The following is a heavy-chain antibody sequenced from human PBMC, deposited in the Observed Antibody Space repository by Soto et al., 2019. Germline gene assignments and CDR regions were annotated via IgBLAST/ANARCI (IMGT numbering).Heavy chain of an antibody. V-gene: IGHV3-66*01. CDR1: GFTVRSNY. D-gene: IGHD5-18*01. J-gene: IGHJ4*02. Sequence: EVQLVESGGGLVQPGGSLRLSCAVSGFTVRSNYMSWVRQAPGKGLEWVSIIYSGGSTYYAASVKGRFTISRDNSKNTLYLKMNSLRAEDTAVYPCAGIRPPLYWGQGTLVTVSS. CDR3: AGIRPPLY. CDR2: IYSGGST.